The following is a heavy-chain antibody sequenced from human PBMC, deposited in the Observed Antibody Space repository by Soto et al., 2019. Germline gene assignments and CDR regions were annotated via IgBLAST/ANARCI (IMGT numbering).Heavy chain of an antibody. CDR2: IIPIFGTA. CDR1: GGTFSSYA. D-gene: IGHD3-22*01. CDR3: ARGKGYDSSGYPYMDV. J-gene: IGHJ6*02. V-gene: IGHV1-69*13. Sequence: SVKVSCKASGGTFSSYAISWVRQAPGQGLEWMGGIIPIFGTANYAQKFQGRVTITADESTSTAYMELSSLRSEDTAVYYCARGKGYDSSGYPYMDVWGQGITVTVSS.